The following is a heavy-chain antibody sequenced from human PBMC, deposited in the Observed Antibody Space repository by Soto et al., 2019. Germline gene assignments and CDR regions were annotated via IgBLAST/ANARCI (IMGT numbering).Heavy chain of an antibody. CDR3: ARHDCISTSCYYYYYYGMDV. Sequence: QVQLVQSGAEVKKPGSSVKVSCKASGGTFSSYAISWVRQAPGQGLEWMGGIIPIFGTANYAQKFQGRVTITADESTSQAYMELSSLRSEDTAVYYCARHDCISTSCYYYYYYGMDVWGQGTTVTVSS. D-gene: IGHD2-2*01. V-gene: IGHV1-69*12. J-gene: IGHJ6*02. CDR2: IIPIFGTA. CDR1: GGTFSSYA.